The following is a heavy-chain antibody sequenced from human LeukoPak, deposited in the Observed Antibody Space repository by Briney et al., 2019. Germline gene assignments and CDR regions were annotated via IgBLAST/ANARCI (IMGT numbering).Heavy chain of an antibody. J-gene: IGHJ5*02. V-gene: IGHV4-34*01. D-gene: IGHD3-16*01. CDR3: ARYGTWFDP. CDR1: GGSFSGCY. CDR2: INHSGST. Sequence: SETLSLTCAVYGGSFSGCYWSWIRQPPGKGLEWIGEINHSGSTNYNPSLKSRVTILVDTSKNQFSLRLSPVTAADTAVYYCARYGTWFDPWGQGALVTVSS.